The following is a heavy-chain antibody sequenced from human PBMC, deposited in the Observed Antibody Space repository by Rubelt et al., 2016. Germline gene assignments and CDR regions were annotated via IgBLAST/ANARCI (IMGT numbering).Heavy chain of an antibody. CDR3: ASGRDPFDY. D-gene: IGHD2-21*02. CDR1: GDSVSSDSAA. J-gene: IGHJ4*02. Sequence: QVQLQQSGPGLVKPSQTLSLTCAISGDSVSSDSAAWNWISQSPSRGLEWLGRTYYRSQWYNEYALSVQSRISINPDTAKNQFSLHVKSVTPEDTAEYYCASGRDPFDYWGQGTLVTVSS. V-gene: IGHV6-1*01. CDR2: TYYRSQWYN.